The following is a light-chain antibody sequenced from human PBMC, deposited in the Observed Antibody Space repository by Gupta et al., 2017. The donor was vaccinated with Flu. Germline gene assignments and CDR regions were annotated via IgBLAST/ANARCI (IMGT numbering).Light chain of an antibody. V-gene: IGLV3-21*01. CDR3: QVWDTSTDHWL. CDR1: SIGSET. CDR2: DDD. Sequence: GGESIGSETVHWYQQKRGQAPVLVLYDDDFRPSGIPERFSGSNSGNTDTLTISRVEAGDEADYYCQVWDTSTDHWLFGGGTVLTVL. J-gene: IGLJ3*02.